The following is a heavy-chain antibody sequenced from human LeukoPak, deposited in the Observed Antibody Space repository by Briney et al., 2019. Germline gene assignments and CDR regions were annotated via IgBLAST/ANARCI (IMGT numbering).Heavy chain of an antibody. CDR3: ARVAPKVGAAMGTGLPYY. V-gene: IGHV1-2*02. J-gene: IGHJ4*02. CDR2: INPNSGGS. D-gene: IGHD5-18*01. CDR1: GYSFTGYY. Sequence: ASVKVSCKASGYSFTGYYMHWLRQAPGQGLEWVGGINPNSGGSNYAQKFQGRVTMTRDTSISTAYMELRRLRSDDTAVYYCARVAPKVGAAMGTGLPYYWGQGTLVTVSS.